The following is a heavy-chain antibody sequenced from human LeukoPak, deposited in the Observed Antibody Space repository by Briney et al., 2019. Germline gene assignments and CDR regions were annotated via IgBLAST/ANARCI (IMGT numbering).Heavy chain of an antibody. CDR3: ARRATYGDEARFDP. D-gene: IGHD4-17*01. Sequence: GGSLRLSCAASGFTFSSYWMSWVRQAPGKGLEWVANIKQDGSEKYYVASVKGRFTISRDNAKNSLYLQMNSLRAEDTAMYYCARRATYGDEARFDPWGQGTLVTVSS. CDR2: IKQDGSEK. J-gene: IGHJ5*02. CDR1: GFTFSSYW. V-gene: IGHV3-7*03.